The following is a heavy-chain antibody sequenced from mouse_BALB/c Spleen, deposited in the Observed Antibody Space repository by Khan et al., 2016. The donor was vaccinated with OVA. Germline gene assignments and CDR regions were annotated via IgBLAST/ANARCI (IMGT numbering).Heavy chain of an antibody. CDR3: ARRYYYGHWYFDV. CDR1: GYSITSDYA. V-gene: IGHV3-2*02. Sequence: EVQLVESGPGLVKPSLSLSLTCTVTGYSITSDYAWNWIRQFPGNKLDWMGYLSYIGSTSYHPSLKSRISITRDTSKNQFFLQLTSVTTEDTATYYCARRYYYGHWYFDVWGAGATFTVSS. CDR2: LSYIGST. D-gene: IGHD1-1*01. J-gene: IGHJ1*01.